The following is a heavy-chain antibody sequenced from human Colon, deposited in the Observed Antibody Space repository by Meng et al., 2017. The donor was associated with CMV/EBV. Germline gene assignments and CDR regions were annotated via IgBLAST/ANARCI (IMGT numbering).Heavy chain of an antibody. CDR3: ARGMSSRGSSRIYLYYYGMDV. V-gene: IGHV3-43*01. Sequence: GESLKISCAASGFTFSDYTMHWVRQAPGKGLEWLALINWDGKTTFYADSVKGRFAISRDNSKDSLYLQMYGLRGEDTALYYCARGMSSRGSSRIYLYYYGMDVWGQGTTVTVSS. J-gene: IGHJ6*02. CDR2: INWDGKTT. D-gene: IGHD3-10*01. CDR1: GFTFSDYT.